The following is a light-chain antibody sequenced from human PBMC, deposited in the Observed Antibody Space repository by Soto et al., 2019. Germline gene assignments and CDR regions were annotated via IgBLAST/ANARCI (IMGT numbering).Light chain of an antibody. V-gene: IGKV3-20*01. J-gene: IGKJ1*01. Sequence: EIVLTQSPATLSSSPGDRVTLSCRASQSIGGDFLAWYQQRRGQAPRLLIHGASNRATGIPDRFSGSGSGTDFTLTITRLEPEDFAVYYCQQYGGSPRTFGQGTKVDIK. CDR2: GAS. CDR1: QSIGGDF. CDR3: QQYGGSPRT.